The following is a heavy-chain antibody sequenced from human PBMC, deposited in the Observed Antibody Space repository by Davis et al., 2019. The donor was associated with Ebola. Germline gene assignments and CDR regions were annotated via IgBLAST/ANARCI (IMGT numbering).Heavy chain of an antibody. Sequence: ASVKVSCKASGYTFTSYGISWVRQAPGQGLEWMGSINPNTGNPTYAQGFTGRFVFSLDTSASTAYLQISSLRPEDTAVYYCTRVRVVVSCLVCGRWFYPWGQGTLVTVSS. J-gene: IGHJ5*02. CDR2: INPNTGNP. V-gene: IGHV7-4-1*02. D-gene: IGHD2-15*01. CDR3: TRVRVVVSCLVCGRWFYP. CDR1: GYTFTSYG.